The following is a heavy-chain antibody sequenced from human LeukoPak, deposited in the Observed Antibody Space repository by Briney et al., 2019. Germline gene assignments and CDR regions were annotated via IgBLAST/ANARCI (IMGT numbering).Heavy chain of an antibody. CDR3: ARGHSGYDWGSRPFDY. Sequence: GGSLRLSCAASGFTLSSYAMSWVRQAPGKGLEWVSAISGSGGSTYYADSVKGRFTISRDSSKNTLYLQVNSLRVEDTSVYYCARGHSGYDWGSRPFDYWGQGTLVTVSS. CDR2: ISGSGGST. D-gene: IGHD5-12*01. CDR1: GFTLSSYA. V-gene: IGHV3-23*01. J-gene: IGHJ4*02.